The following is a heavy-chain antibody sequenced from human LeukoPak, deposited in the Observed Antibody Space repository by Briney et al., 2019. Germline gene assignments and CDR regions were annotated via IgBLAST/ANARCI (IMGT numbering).Heavy chain of an antibody. CDR2: IYHSGST. D-gene: IGHD3-22*01. J-gene: IGHJ6*03. CDR1: GYSISSGYY. CDR3: VSSGLHYYYYYMDV. Sequence: KPSETLSLTCTVSGYSISSGYYWGWIRQPPGKGLEWIGSIYHSGSTYYNPSLKSRVTISVDTSKNQFSLKLSSVTAADTAVYYCVSSGLHYYYYYMDVWGKGTTVTVSS. V-gene: IGHV4-38-2*02.